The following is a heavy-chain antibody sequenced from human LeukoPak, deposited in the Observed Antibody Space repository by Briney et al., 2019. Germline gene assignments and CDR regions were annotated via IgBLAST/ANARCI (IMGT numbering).Heavy chain of an antibody. CDR3: ATLRGATGTTG. CDR2: IIPIFGTA. CDR1: GGTFSSYA. Sequence: SVKVSCKASGGTFSSYAISWVRQAPGQGLEWMGRIIPIFGTANYAQKFQGRVTITTDESTSTAYMELSSLRSEDTAVYYCATLRGATGTTGWGQGALVTVSS. V-gene: IGHV1-69*05. D-gene: IGHD1-1*01. J-gene: IGHJ4*02.